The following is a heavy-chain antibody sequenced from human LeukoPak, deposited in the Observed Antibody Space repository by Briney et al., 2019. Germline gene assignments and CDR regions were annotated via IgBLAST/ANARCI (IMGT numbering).Heavy chain of an antibody. CDR1: GFTSGDYY. D-gene: IGHD6-6*01. J-gene: IGHJ4*02. V-gene: IGHV3-11*04. Sequence: GGSLRLSCAASGFTSGDYYMSWIRQAPGKGLECVSYISSSGSTIYYTDSVKGRFTISRDNAKNSLYLQMNSLRAEDTAVYFCARDSAPSIASRPYPDYWGQGTLVTVSS. CDR2: ISSSGSTI. CDR3: ARDSAPSIASRPYPDY.